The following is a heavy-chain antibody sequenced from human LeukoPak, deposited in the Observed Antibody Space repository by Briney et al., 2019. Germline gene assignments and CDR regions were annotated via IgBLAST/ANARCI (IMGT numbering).Heavy chain of an antibody. J-gene: IGHJ4*02. V-gene: IGHV4-30-2*01. CDR1: GGSISSGGYS. CDR3: ARFYYGSGSRGYFDY. D-gene: IGHD3-10*01. Sequence: SQTLSLTCAVSGGSISSGGYSWSWIRQPPGKGLEWIGYIYHSGSTYYNLSLKSRVTISVDRSKNQFSLKLSSVTAADTAVYYCARFYYGSGSRGYFDYWGQGTLVTVSS. CDR2: IYHSGST.